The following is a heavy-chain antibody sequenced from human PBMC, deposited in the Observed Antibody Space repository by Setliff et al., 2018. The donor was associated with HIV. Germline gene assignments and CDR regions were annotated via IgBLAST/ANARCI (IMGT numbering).Heavy chain of an antibody. CDR2: IDASANT. V-gene: IGHV4-39*07. D-gene: IGHD6-13*01. J-gene: IGHJ6*02. CDR3: ARDRRYSSSWYSNYYYYYGMDV. CDR1: GGSINSTSYY. Sequence: SETLSLTCTVSGGSINSTSYYWAWIRQAPGKGLEWIGCIDASANTYYIPSLKSRATISIDTSKNQFSLKLSSVTAADTAVYYCARDRRYSSSWYSNYYYYYGMDVWGQGTTVTVSS.